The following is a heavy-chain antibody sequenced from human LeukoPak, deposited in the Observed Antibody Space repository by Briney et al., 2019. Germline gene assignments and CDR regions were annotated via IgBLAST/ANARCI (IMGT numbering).Heavy chain of an antibody. V-gene: IGHV3-30*02. CDR1: GFTFSSYG. D-gene: IGHD3-9*01. J-gene: IGHJ4*02. CDR2: IRYDGSNK. Sequence: GGSLRLSCAASGFTFSSYGMHWVRQAPGKGLEWVAFIRYDGSNKYYADSVKGRFTISRDNSKNTLYLHMKSLRAEDTAVYYCASNILAGYYGFTGFDYWGQGTLVTVSS. CDR3: ASNILAGYYGFTGFDY.